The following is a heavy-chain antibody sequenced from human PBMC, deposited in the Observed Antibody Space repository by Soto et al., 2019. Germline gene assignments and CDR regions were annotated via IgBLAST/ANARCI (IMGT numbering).Heavy chain of an antibody. V-gene: IGHV5-51*01. CDR2: IYPGDSDT. Sequence: GESLKISCKGSGYSFTNYWIGWVRQMPGKGLEWMGIIYPGDSDTRYSPSFQGQVTISADKSISTAYLQWSSLKASDTAMYYCARSRDGSGCRQYHFDYWGQGTLVTVSS. J-gene: IGHJ4*02. CDR1: GYSFTNYW. D-gene: IGHD1-26*01. CDR3: ARSRDGSGCRQYHFDY.